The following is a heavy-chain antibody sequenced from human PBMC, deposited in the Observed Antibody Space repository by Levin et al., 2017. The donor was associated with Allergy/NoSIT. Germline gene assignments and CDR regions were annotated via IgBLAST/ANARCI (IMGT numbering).Heavy chain of an antibody. V-gene: IGHV3-9*01. Sequence: GGSLRLSCAASGFTFDDCAMHWVRQAPGKGLEWVSGITWNSGSIGYADSVKGRFTISRDNAKNSLYLQMNSLRAEDTALYYCAKSRGEWLRYDMDVWGQGTTVTVSS. CDR3: AKSRGEWLRYDMDV. D-gene: IGHD5-12*01. CDR2: ITWNSGSI. CDR1: GFTFDDCA. J-gene: IGHJ6*02.